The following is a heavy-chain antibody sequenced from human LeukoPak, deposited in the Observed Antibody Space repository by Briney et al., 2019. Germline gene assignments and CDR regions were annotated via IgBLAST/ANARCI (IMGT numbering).Heavy chain of an antibody. Sequence: SETLSLTCTVSGGSISSGGYYWSWIRQHPGKGLEWIGYIYYSGSTYYNPSLKSRVTISVDTSKNQFSLKLSSVTAADTAVYYCVSGSSGWLYFQHWGQGTLVTVSS. D-gene: IGHD6-19*01. CDR2: IYYSGST. CDR3: VSGSSGWLYFQH. CDR1: GGSISSGGYY. V-gene: IGHV4-31*03. J-gene: IGHJ1*01.